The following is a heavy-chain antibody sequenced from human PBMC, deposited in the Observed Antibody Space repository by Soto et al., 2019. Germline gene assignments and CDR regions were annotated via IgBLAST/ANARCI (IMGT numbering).Heavy chain of an antibody. Sequence: SETLSLTRAVSGDSITSNHWNWIRQPPGRGLEWIGYIYNSGTTKYNPSLKSRVIISVDTSKNQLSLKLSSVTAADTAVYYCARVSMSTVSWGFDPWGQGTLVTVSS. CDR2: IYNSGTT. D-gene: IGHD4-4*01. V-gene: IGHV4-59*01. CDR1: GDSITSNH. J-gene: IGHJ5*02. CDR3: ARVSMSTVSWGFDP.